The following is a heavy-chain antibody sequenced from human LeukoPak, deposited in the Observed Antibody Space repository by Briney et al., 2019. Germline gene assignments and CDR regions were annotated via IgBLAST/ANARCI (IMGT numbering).Heavy chain of an antibody. CDR1: GFTFSSYA. J-gene: IGHJ4*02. CDR2: ISYDGSNK. CDR3: ARVSGHSYYFDY. Sequence: GRSLRLSCAASGFTFSSYAMHWVRQAPGKGLEWVAVISYDGSNKYYADSVKGRFTISRDNSKNTLYLQMNSLRAEDTAVYYCARVSGHSYYFDYWGQGALVTVSS. D-gene: IGHD2-21*01. V-gene: IGHV3-30*01.